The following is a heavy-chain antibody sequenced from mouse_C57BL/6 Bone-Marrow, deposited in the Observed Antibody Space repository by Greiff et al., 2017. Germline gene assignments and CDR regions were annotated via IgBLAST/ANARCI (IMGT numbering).Heavy chain of an antibody. V-gene: IGHV1-50*01. CDR1: GYTFTSYW. Sequence: QVQLQQSGAELVKPGASVKLSCKASGYTFTSYWMQWVKQRPGQGLEWIGEIDPSDSYTNYNQKFKGKATLTVDTSSSTAYMQLSSLTSEDSAVYYCAPSWAYWGQGTLVTVSA. CDR3: APSWAY. J-gene: IGHJ3*01. CDR2: IDPSDSYT.